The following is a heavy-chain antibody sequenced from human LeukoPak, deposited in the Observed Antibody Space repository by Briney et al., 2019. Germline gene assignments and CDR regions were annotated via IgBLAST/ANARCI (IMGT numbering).Heavy chain of an antibody. D-gene: IGHD1/OR15-1a*01. CDR1: GFTFSSYG. CDR3: ARGTGRGYFDY. V-gene: IGHV3-33*05. J-gene: IGHJ4*02. Sequence: GGSLRLSCAASGFAASGFTFSSYGMHWVRQAPGKGLEWVAVISYDGSNKYYADSVKARFTISRDNAKNSLYLQMNSLRAEDTAVYYCARGTGRGYFDYWGQGTLVTVSS. CDR2: ISYDGSNK.